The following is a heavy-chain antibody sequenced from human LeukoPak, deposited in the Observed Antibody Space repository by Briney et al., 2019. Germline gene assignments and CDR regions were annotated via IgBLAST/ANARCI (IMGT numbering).Heavy chain of an antibody. D-gene: IGHD2-21*01. J-gene: IGHJ4*02. V-gene: IGHV1-2*02. CDR3: VRGAVIAHFDY. CDR2: VYPATGGT. Sequence: ASVRVSCTASGYTFTSYNMHWVRQAPGQGLEWMGWVYPATGGTNYAQKFQGRVTMTTDTSISTAYMELRGLTSDDTAVYFCVRGAVIAHFDYRGQGTLVTVSS. CDR1: GYTFTSYN.